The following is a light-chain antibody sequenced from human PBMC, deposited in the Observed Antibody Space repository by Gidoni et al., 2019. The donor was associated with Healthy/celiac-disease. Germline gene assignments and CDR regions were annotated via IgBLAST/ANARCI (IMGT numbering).Light chain of an antibody. V-gene: IGKV3-11*01. CDR3: QQRSNWPFLT. CDR2: YAS. CDR1: QSVSSY. J-gene: IGKJ4*01. Sequence: EIVLTQSQATLSLSPGERATLSCRASQSVSSYLAWYQQKPGQAPRLLIYYASNRATGIPARFSGSGSGTDFTLTIFSLEPEYCAVYYCQQRSNWPFLTFGGGTKVEIK.